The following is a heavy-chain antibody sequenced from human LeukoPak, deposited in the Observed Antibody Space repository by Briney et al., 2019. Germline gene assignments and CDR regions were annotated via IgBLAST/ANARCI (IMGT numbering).Heavy chain of an antibody. CDR1: GYTFTSYG. CDR2: ISAYNGNT. CDR3: AGGDEYVSTWYVDY. V-gene: IGHV1-18*01. J-gene: IGHJ4*02. Sequence: GASVKVSCKASGYTFTSYGISWVRQAPGQGLEWMGWISAYNGNTNDAQKLQGRVTMTTDTSTSTAYMELRSLRSDDTAVYYCAGGDEYVSTWYVDYWGQGTLVTVSS. D-gene: IGHD6-13*01.